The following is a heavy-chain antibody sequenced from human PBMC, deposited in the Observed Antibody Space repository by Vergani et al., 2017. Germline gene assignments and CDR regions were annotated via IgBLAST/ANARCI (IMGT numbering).Heavy chain of an antibody. D-gene: IGHD5-18*01. V-gene: IGHV4-59*08. Sequence: QVQLQESGPGLVKPSETLSLTCTVSGGSISSYYWSWIRQPPGKGLEWIGYIYYNGSTNYNPSLKSRVTISVDTTENQFSLKLSSVPAADTAVYYCASRGYSYGWGFDYWGQGTLVTVSS. J-gene: IGHJ4*02. CDR3: ASRGYSYGWGFDY. CDR1: GGSISSYY. CDR2: IYYNGST.